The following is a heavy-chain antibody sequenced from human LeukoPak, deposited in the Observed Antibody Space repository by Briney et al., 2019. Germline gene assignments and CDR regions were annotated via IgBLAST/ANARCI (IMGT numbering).Heavy chain of an antibody. V-gene: IGHV4-4*07. CDR3: ATTLGYCGGGSCHN. D-gene: IGHD2-15*01. J-gene: IGHJ4*02. CDR1: GGSISSYY. Sequence: TPSETLSLTCTVSGGSISSYYWSWIRQPAGKGLEWIGRIYTSGSTNYNPSLKSRVTMSVDKSKNQFSLKLSSVTAADTAVYYCATTLGYCGGGSCHNWGQGTLVTVSS. CDR2: IYTSGST.